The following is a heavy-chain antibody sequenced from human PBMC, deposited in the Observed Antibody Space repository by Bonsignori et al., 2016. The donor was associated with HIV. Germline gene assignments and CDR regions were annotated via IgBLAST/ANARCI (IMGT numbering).Heavy chain of an antibody. CDR3: AIWGLARAFDI. J-gene: IGHJ3*02. D-gene: IGHD3-16*01. CDR2: IYYSGST. CDR1: GGSISSSSYY. V-gene: IGHV4-39*07. Sequence: GSLRLSCTVSGGSISSSSYYWGWIRQPPGKGLEWIGSIYYSGSTYYNPSLKSRVTISVDTSKNQFSLKLSSVTAADTAVYYCAIWGLARAFDIWGQGDNGHRLL.